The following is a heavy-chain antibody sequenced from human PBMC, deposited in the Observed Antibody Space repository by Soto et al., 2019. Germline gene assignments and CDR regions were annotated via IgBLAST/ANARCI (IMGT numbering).Heavy chain of an antibody. D-gene: IGHD3-9*01. V-gene: IGHV3-33*05. Sequence: HLVESGGGVVQPGRSLRLSCATSGFTFSYYGIHWVRQAPGKGLEWVALTSSEGSKEYYGDSVKGRFIVSRDSSKNKVYLQMNNLSAADTGVYYCAREDDTSGHSCFLNYWGQGTLVTVSS. J-gene: IGHJ4*02. CDR3: AREDDTSGHSCFLNY. CDR1: GFTFSYYG. CDR2: TSSEGSKE.